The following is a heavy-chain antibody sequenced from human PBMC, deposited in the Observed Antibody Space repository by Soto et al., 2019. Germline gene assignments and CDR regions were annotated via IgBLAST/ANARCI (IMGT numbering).Heavy chain of an antibody. CDR2: ITIRTGNV. V-gene: IGHV3-48*02. D-gene: IGHD3-10*02. J-gene: IGHJ4*01. CDR3: VRERDLYRDMFHADL. Sequence: PGGSLRLSCEASGFTISECSMNWVRQAPGKGLEWLAYITIRTGNVLYADSVRGRFTISADYAEHSVILQMNSLRDEDSAVYFCVRERDLYRDMFHADLWGQGILVTVSS. CDR1: GFTISECS.